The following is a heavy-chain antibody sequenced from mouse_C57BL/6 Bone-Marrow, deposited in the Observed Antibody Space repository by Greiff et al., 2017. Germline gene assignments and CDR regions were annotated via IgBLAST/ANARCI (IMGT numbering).Heavy chain of an antibody. D-gene: IGHD2-2*01. V-gene: IGHV1-5*01. Sequence: VQLQQSGTVLARPGASVKMSCKTSGYTFTSYWMHWVKQRPGQGLEWIGAIYPGNSDTSYNQKFKGKAKLTAVTSASTAYMELSSLTNEDSAVYYCTRTNLLWLRHDDWGQGTTLTVSS. CDR1: GYTFTSYW. CDR2: IYPGNSDT. J-gene: IGHJ2*01. CDR3: TRTNLLWLRHDD.